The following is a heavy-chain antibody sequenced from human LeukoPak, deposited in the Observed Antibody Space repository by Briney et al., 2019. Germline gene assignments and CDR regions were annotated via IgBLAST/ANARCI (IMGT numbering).Heavy chain of an antibody. D-gene: IGHD1-26*01. CDR1: GFTFSSYS. J-gene: IGHJ4*02. CDR3: ARETSGSYPYYFDY. Sequence: GGSLRLSCAASGFTFSSYSMNWVRQAPGKGLEWVSYISSSSSTIYYADSVKGRFTMSRDNAKNSLYLQMNSLRDEDTAVYYCARETSGSYPYYFDYWGQGTLVTVSS. V-gene: IGHV3-48*02. CDR2: ISSSSSTI.